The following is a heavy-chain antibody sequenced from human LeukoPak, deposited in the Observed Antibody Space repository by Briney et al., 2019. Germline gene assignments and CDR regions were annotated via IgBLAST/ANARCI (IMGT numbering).Heavy chain of an antibody. CDR1: GGSIDSNS. CDR2: IYYSGTT. D-gene: IGHD6-13*01. Sequence: NSSETLSLTCTVSGGSIDSNSWTWIRQPPGKGLEWIGYIYYSGTTNYNPSLKSRVTMSVDMSKNQFSLKLSSVTAADTAVYYCARRSSSWKNWFGLWGQGTLVTVSS. V-gene: IGHV4-59*01. J-gene: IGHJ5*02. CDR3: ARRSSSWKNWFGL.